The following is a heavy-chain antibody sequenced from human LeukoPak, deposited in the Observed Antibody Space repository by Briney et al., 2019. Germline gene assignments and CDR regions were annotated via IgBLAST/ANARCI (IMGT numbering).Heavy chain of an antibody. CDR2: IYYSGST. CDR1: GGSISGYY. CDR3: ARQVHARFDA. V-gene: IGHV4-59*08. Sequence: SETLSLTCTVSGGSISGYYWSWIRQPPGKGLEWIGYIYYSGSTNYNPSLKSRVTISVDTSKNQFSLKLSSVTAADTAVYYCARQVHARFDAWGQGTLVTVSS. J-gene: IGHJ5*02. D-gene: IGHD3-10*01.